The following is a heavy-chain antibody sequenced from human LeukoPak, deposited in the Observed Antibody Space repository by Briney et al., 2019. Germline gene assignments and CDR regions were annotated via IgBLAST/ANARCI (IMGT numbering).Heavy chain of an antibody. V-gene: IGHV1-2*02. CDR2: INPNSGGT. J-gene: IGHJ4*02. D-gene: IGHD3-22*01. CDR3: ASNYYDSSGYYYLFDY. Sequence: GASLKVSCKVSGYTFTGYYMHWVRQAPGQGLEWMGWINPNSGGTNYAQKFQGRVTMTRDTSIRTAYMELSRLRSDDTAVYYCASNYYDSSGYYYLFDYWGRGTLVTVSS. CDR1: GYTFTGYY.